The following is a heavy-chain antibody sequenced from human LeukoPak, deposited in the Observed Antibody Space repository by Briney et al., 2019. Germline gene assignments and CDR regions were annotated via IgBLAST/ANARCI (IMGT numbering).Heavy chain of an antibody. V-gene: IGHV3-11*01. CDR3: AKDRYYYDSSGALFDY. D-gene: IGHD3-22*01. CDR2: ISSSGSTI. CDR1: GFTFSDYY. Sequence: GGSLRLSCAASGFTFSDYYMSWIRQAPGKGLEWVSYISSSGSTIYYADSVKGRFTISRDNAKNSLYLQMNSLRAEDTALYYCAKDRYYYDSSGALFDYWGQGTLVTVSS. J-gene: IGHJ4*02.